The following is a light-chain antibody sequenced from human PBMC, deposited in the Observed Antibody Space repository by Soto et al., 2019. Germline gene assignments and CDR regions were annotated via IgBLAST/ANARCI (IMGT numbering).Light chain of an antibody. CDR2: GAS. Sequence: EIVMTQAPATLSVYPGERATLSCRASQSVSSNLAWYQQKPGQAPRLLIYGASTRATGIPARFSGSGSGTEFTLTISSLQSEDFAVYYCQPYNNWPPITFGQGTRLEIK. CDR1: QSVSSN. J-gene: IGKJ5*01. CDR3: QPYNNWPPIT. V-gene: IGKV3-15*01.